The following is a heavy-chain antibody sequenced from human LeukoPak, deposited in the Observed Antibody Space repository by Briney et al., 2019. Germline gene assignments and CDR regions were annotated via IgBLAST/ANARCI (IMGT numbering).Heavy chain of an antibody. CDR2: ISGSGGST. CDR3: ARGEPNYSYFK. J-gene: IGHJ4*02. Sequence: SGGSLRLSCAASGFTFSSYAMSWVRQAPGKGLEWVSAISGSGGSTYYADSVKGRFTISRDNAKNTVNLQMNSLRVEDTAVYYCARGEPNYSYFKWGQGTLVSVSS. V-gene: IGHV3-23*01. D-gene: IGHD5-18*01. CDR1: GFTFSSYA.